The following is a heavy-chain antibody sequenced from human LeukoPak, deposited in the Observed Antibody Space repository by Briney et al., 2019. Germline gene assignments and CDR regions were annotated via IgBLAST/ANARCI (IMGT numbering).Heavy chain of an antibody. CDR2: MSRSGSTT. V-gene: IGHV3-48*03. D-gene: IGHD6-19*01. J-gene: IGHJ4*02. CDR3: ARALYSSGLHY. CDR1: GFNLSSHE. Sequence: GGSLRLSCAASGFNLSSHEMNWVRQAPGKGLEWVSYMSRSGSTTYYGDSVKGRFTISRDNAKNSLYLQMNSLRAEDTAVYYCARALYSSGLHYWGQGTLVTVSS.